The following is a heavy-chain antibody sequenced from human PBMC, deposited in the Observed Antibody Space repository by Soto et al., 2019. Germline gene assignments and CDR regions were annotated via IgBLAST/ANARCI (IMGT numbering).Heavy chain of an antibody. D-gene: IGHD2-2*01. CDR1: GFTFSSYA. CDR2: ISYDGSNK. V-gene: IGHV3-30-3*01. J-gene: IGHJ4*02. Sequence: GGSLRLSCAASGFTFSSYAMHWVRQAPGKGLEWVAVISYDGSNKYYADSVKGRFTISRDNSKNTLYLQMNSLRAEDTAVYYCAREYAAHDYWGQGTLVTVSS. CDR3: AREYAAHDY.